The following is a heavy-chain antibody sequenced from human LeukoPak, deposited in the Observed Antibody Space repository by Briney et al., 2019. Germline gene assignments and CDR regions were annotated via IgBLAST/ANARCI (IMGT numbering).Heavy chain of an antibody. CDR3: ARVGPISAAVDY. J-gene: IGHJ4*02. CDR1: GGSISSGGYY. CDR2: IYYSGST. D-gene: IGHD2-2*01. V-gene: IGHV4-61*08. Sequence: SQTLSLTCTVSGGSISSGGYYWSWIRQPPGKGLEWIGYIYYSGSTNYNPSLKSRVTISVDTSKNQFSLKLSSVTAADTAVYYCARVGPISAAVDYWGQGTLVTVSS.